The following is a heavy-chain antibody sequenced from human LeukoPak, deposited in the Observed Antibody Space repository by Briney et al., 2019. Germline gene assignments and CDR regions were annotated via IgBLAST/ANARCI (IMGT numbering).Heavy chain of an antibody. Sequence: SQTLSLTCAVSGGSISSGGYSWSWIRQPPGKGLEWIGYIYHSGSTYYNPSLKSRVTISVDRSKNQFSLKLSSVTAADTAVYYCARAGRGGQQLAPPLVYYYYGMDVWGQGTTVTVSS. V-gene: IGHV4-30-2*01. D-gene: IGHD6-13*01. CDR1: GGSISSGGYS. J-gene: IGHJ6*02. CDR3: ARAGRGGQQLAPPLVYYYYGMDV. CDR2: IYHSGST.